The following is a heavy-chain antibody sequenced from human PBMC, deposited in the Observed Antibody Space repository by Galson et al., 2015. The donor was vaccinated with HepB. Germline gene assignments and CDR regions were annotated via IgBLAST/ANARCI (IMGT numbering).Heavy chain of an antibody. CDR2: ISGSGGST. V-gene: IGHV3-23*01. J-gene: IGHJ4*02. CDR3: AAPPAVEMATMSIRVDY. CDR1: GFTFSSYA. Sequence: SLRLSCAASGFTFSSYAMSWVRQAPGKGLEWVSAISGSGGSTYYADSVKGRFTISRDNSKNTLYLQMNSLRAEDTAVYYCAAPPAVEMATMSIRVDYWGQGTLVTVSS. D-gene: IGHD5-24*01.